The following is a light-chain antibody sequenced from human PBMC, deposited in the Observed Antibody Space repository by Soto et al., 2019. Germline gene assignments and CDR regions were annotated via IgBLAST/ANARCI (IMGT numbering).Light chain of an antibody. J-gene: IGKJ1*01. CDR3: QQYNNWPWT. CDR1: QSVSSSY. CDR2: SAS. V-gene: IGKV3-15*01. Sequence: DIVLTQSPGTLSLSPGERAALSCRASQSVSSSYLAWYQQRPGQAPRLLIYSASSRAPAFPARFSGSGSGTDFTLTISSLQSEDSAVYYCQQYNNWPWTFGQGTKVDIK.